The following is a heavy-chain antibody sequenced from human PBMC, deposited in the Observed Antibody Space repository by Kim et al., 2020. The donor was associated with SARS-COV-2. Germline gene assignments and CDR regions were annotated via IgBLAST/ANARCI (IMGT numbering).Heavy chain of an antibody. CDR2: INAGNGNI. CDR3: ARDLLHSGYDY. Sequence: ASEKVSCKASGYTFTNYAIQWVRQAPGQGLEWMGWINAGNGNIKYSQKFQGRATLTCDTSASTAYMELRALTSEDTAVYYCARDLLHSGYDYWGQGTLVTFSS. D-gene: IGHD5-12*01. CDR1: GYTFTNYA. V-gene: IGHV1-3*01. J-gene: IGHJ4*02.